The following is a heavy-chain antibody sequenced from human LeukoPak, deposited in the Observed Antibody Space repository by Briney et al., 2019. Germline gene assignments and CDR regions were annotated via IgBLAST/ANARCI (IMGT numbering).Heavy chain of an antibody. CDR1: GFTFSSYA. D-gene: IGHD1-14*01. CDR2: ISHDGSNK. V-gene: IGHV3-30*04. Sequence: GGSLRLSCAASGFTFSSYAMHWVRQVPGKGLEWVAGISHDGSNKYYADSVKGRFTISRDNSKNTLYLQMNSLRAEDTAVYYCARGTTQRRSPIDPWGQGTLVTVSS. CDR3: ARGTTQRRSPIDP. J-gene: IGHJ5*02.